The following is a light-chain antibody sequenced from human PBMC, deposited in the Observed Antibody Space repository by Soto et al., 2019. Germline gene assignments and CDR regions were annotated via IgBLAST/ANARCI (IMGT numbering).Light chain of an antibody. V-gene: IGKV3-20*01. Sequence: EIVLTQSPGTLSLSPGERATLSCRASQSVSSSYLAWYQQKPGQAPRLLIYGASSRATGIPDRFSGSGSGTDFTLTISRLEPEDFEVYYCQQYGSSQTFGQGTKVEIK. J-gene: IGKJ1*01. CDR1: QSVSSSY. CDR2: GAS. CDR3: QQYGSSQT.